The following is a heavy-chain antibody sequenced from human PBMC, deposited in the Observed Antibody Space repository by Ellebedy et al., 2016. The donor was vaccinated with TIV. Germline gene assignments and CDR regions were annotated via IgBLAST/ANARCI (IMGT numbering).Heavy chain of an antibody. CDR1: GGSISSYY. D-gene: IGHD6-13*01. CDR3: ARGYSSSWLIPGDY. V-gene: IGHV4-59*01. J-gene: IGHJ4*02. CDR2: IYYSGST. Sequence: SETLSLTCTVSGGSISSYYWSWIRQPPGKGLEWIGYIYYSGSTNYNPSLKSRVTISVDTSKNQFSLKLSSVTAADTAVYYCARGYSSSWLIPGDYWGQGTLVTVSS.